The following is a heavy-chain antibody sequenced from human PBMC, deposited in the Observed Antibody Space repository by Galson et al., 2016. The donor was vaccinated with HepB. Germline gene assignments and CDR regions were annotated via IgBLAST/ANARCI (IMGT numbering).Heavy chain of an antibody. Sequence: SLRLSCAASGLTFSRHGFHWVRQAPGKGLEWVSLIWSDGSNTHYADSVKGRFTISRDNSKKTLYLQMNSLRTEDTAVYYCARESHIAAPAQFDYWGQGTLVTVSS. D-gene: IGHD6-13*01. V-gene: IGHV3-33*01. CDR3: ARESHIAAPAQFDY. CDR2: IWSDGSNT. J-gene: IGHJ4*02. CDR1: GLTFSRHG.